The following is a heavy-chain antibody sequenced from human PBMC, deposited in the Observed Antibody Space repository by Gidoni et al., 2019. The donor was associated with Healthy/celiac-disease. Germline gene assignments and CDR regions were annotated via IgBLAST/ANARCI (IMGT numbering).Heavy chain of an antibody. CDR2: INHSGST. CDR1: GGSFSGYY. Sequence: QVQLQQWGAGLLKPSETLSLPCAVYGGSFSGYYWSWIRQPPGKGLEWIGEINHSGSTNYNPSLKSRVTISVDTSKNQFSLKLSSVTAADTAVYYCARGLGDTAIIGDYYYYGMDVWGQGTTVTVSS. CDR3: ARGLGDTAIIGDYYYYGMDV. J-gene: IGHJ6*02. V-gene: IGHV4-34*01. D-gene: IGHD5-18*01.